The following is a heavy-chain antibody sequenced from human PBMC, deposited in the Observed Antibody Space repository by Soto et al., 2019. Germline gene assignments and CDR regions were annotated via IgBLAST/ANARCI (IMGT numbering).Heavy chain of an antibody. J-gene: IGHJ4*01. Sequence: GGSLRLSCTASGFTFSSYAMSWVRQAPGKELEWVSTISGNSGKTNYAESVKGRFSISRDNSKNTVHLQLDSLRAEDTAVYFCAKLGFVLMELYYFHQWGQGTLVTVSS. CDR1: GFTFSSYA. D-gene: IGHD2-8*01. CDR2: ISGNSGKT. CDR3: AKLGFVLMELYYFHQ. V-gene: IGHV3-23*01.